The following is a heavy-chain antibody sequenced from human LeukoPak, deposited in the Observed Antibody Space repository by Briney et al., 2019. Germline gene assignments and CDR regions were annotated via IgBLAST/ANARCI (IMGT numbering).Heavy chain of an antibody. Sequence: WGSLRLSCAASGFTFTSYSMNWVRQAPGKGLEWVGHIRSKADGGTPDYIAPVKGRFTISRDDSKDTLYLQMNSLNTEDTAMYYCTTRSPARYCSDGACYSSADYWGQGTLVTVSS. J-gene: IGHJ4*02. CDR1: GFTFTSYS. CDR3: TTRSPARYCSDGACYSSADY. CDR2: IRSKADGGTP. D-gene: IGHD2-15*01. V-gene: IGHV3-15*07.